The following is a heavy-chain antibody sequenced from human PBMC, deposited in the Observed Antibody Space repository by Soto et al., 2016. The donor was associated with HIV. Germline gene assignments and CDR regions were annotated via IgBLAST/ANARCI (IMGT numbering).Heavy chain of an antibody. V-gene: IGHV3-66*01. Sequence: EVQLVESGGGLVQPGGSLRLSCAASGFTVSSNYITWVRQAPGKGLEWVSVIYSGGSTYYADSVKGRFTISRDNSKNTLYLQMNSLRVEDTAVYYCASNSRGYTYGDFDYWGPGNPGHRLL. CDR3: ASNSRGYTYGDFDY. D-gene: IGHD5-18*01. CDR1: GFTVSSNY. CDR2: IYSGGST. J-gene: IGHJ4*02.